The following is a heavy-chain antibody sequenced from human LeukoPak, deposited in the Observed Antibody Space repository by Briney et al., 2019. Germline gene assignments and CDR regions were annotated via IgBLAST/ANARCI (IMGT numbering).Heavy chain of an antibody. CDR3: ARGRGDSSSWYSYYYYHMDV. CDR1: GGSFSGYY. D-gene: IGHD6-13*01. Sequence: SETLSLTCAVYGGSFSGYYWSWIRQPPGKGLEWIGEINHSGSTNYNPSLKSRVTISVDTSKNQFSLKLSSVTAADTAVYYCARGRGDSSSWYSYYYYHMDVWGKGTTVTVSS. CDR2: INHSGST. V-gene: IGHV4-34*01. J-gene: IGHJ6*03.